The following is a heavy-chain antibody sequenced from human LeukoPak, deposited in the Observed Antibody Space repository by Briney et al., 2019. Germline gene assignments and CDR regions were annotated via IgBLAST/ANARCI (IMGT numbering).Heavy chain of an antibody. Sequence: SETLSLTCPVAGGSISSYYWSWIRQPAGKGLEWIGRIYTSGSTNYNPSLKRRLTISADTSKNQFSLKLRTVTAADTAVYYCASGSWSSYYFHYWGQGTLVTVSS. J-gene: IGHJ4*02. CDR3: ASGSWSSYYFHY. CDR1: GGSISSYY. D-gene: IGHD6-6*01. CDR2: IYTSGST. V-gene: IGHV4-4*07.